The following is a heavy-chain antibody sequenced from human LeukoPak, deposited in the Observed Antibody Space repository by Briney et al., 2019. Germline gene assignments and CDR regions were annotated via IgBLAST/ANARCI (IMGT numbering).Heavy chain of an antibody. V-gene: IGHV3-30*18. CDR3: AKDRASGLLWFGELSG. D-gene: IGHD3-10*01. J-gene: IGHJ4*02. Sequence: GRSLRLSCAASGFTFSSYGMHWVRQAPGKGLEWVAVISYDGSNKYYADSVKGRFTISRDNSKNTLYLQMNSLRAEDTAVYYCAKDRASGLLWFGELSGWGQGTLVTVSS. CDR1: GFTFSSYG. CDR2: ISYDGSNK.